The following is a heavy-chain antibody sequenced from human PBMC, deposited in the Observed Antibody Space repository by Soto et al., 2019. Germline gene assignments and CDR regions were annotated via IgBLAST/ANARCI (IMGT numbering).Heavy chain of an antibody. J-gene: IGHJ4*02. CDR2: ISYDGSNK. Sequence: GSLRLSCAASGFTFSSYAMHWVRQAPGKGLEWVAVISYDGSNKYYADSVKGRFTISRDNSKNTLYLQMNSLRAEDTAVYYCAMDLAYYYDSSGYYFDYWGQGTLVTVSS. CDR1: GFTFSSYA. D-gene: IGHD3-22*01. CDR3: AMDLAYYYDSSGYYFDY. V-gene: IGHV3-30-3*01.